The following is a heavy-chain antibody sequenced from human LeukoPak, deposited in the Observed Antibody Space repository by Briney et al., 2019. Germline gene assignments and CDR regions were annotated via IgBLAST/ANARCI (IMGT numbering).Heavy chain of an antibody. CDR2: IYYGGST. CDR1: GGSISSYY. CDR3: ARGRYDNLTGHLARLDV. J-gene: IGHJ6*02. Sequence: SETLSLTCTVSGGSISSYYWSWIRQPPGKGLEWIGYIYYGGSTNYNPSLKSRVTVSLDTSKNQFSLKLSSVTAADTAVYYCARGRYDNLTGHLARLDVWGQGTTVIVSS. D-gene: IGHD3-9*01. V-gene: IGHV4-59*12.